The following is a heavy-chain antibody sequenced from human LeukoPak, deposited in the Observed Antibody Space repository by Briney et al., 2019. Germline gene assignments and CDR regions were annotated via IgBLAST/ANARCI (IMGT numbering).Heavy chain of an antibody. CDR2: IYYSRGN. J-gene: IGHJ6*02. V-gene: IGHV4-59*01. CDR3: ARESGYYYGMDV. Sequence: PETLYLSCTVSGGTISSYYWSWIRQPPGQGLEWIGYIYYSRGNNYNPSLKSRVAISVDTSKNQFSLKLSSVTAADTAVYYCARESGYYYGMDVWGQGTTVTVSS. D-gene: IGHD3-10*01. CDR1: GGTISSYY.